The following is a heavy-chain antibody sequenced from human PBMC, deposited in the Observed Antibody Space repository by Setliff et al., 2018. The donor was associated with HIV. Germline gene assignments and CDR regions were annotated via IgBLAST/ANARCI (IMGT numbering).Heavy chain of an antibody. CDR1: GGSINSGSYY. V-gene: IGHV4-61*09. CDR3: ARAPYYDFWSGYFSLTNLHVFDI. D-gene: IGHD3-3*01. CDR2: IYTSGST. J-gene: IGHJ3*02. Sequence: PSETLSLTCTASGGSINSGSYYWSWIRQPAGKGLEWIGHIYTSGSTNYNPSLKSRVTISVDTSKNQFSLKLTSVTAADTAVYYCARAPYYDFWSGYFSLTNLHVFDIWGQGTMVTVSS.